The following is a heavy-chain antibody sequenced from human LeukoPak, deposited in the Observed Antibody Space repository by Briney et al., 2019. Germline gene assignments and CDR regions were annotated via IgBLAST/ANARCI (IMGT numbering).Heavy chain of an antibody. J-gene: IGHJ3*02. CDR3: ARVDYGDASGVRAFDI. Sequence: GGSLRLPCAASGFTFSSYAMSWVRQAPGKGLEWVSGISGSGGGTYYADSVKGRFTISRDNSKNTLYLQMNSLRAEDTAVYYCARVDYGDASGVRAFDIWGQGTMVTVSS. V-gene: IGHV3-23*01. CDR2: ISGSGGGT. CDR1: GFTFSSYA. D-gene: IGHD4-17*01.